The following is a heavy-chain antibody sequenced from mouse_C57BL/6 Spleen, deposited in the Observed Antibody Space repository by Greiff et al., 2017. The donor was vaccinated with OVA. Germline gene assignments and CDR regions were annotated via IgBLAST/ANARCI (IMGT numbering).Heavy chain of an antibody. Sequence: QVQLQQSGAELVKPGASVKMSCKASGYTFTSYWITWVKQRPGQGLEWIGDIYPGSGSTNYNEKFKSKATLTVDTSSSTAYMKLSSLTSEDSAVYYCARRITVVATNYFDYWGQGTTLTVSS. V-gene: IGHV1-55*01. CDR3: ARRITVVATNYFDY. CDR1: GYTFTSYW. D-gene: IGHD1-1*01. CDR2: IYPGSGST. J-gene: IGHJ2*01.